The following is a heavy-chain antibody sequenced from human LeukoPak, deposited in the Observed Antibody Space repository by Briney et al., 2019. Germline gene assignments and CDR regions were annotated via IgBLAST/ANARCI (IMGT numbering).Heavy chain of an antibody. D-gene: IGHD3-10*01. J-gene: IGHJ4*02. CDR2: IYSGGST. V-gene: IGHV3-66*01. CDR3: ARAGDARGSADY. CDR1: GFTVGSNY. Sequence: PGGSLRLSRAASGFTVGSNYMSWVRQAPGKGLEWVSVIYSGGSTYYADSVKDRFTISRDNSKNTLYLQMNSLRAEDTAVYYCARAGDARGSADYWGQGTLVTVSS.